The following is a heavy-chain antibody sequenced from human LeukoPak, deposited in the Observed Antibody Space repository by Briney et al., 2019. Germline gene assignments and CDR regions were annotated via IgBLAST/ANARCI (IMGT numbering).Heavy chain of an antibody. J-gene: IGHJ5*02. CDR1: GGSISSYY. V-gene: IGHV4-59*01. CDR3: ARDQNVFDP. CDR2: IYYSGST. Sequence: SETLSLTCTVSGGSISSYYWSWIRQPPGKGLEWIGYIYYSGSTNYNPSLKSRVTISVDTSKNQFSLKLSSVTAADTAVYYCARDQNVFDPWGQGTLVTVSS. D-gene: IGHD1-1*01.